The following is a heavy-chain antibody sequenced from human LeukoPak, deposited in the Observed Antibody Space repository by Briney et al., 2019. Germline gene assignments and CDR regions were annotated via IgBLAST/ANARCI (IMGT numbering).Heavy chain of an antibody. Sequence: LRLSCAASGFTFSSYEMNWVRQPPGKGLEWIGEIHHSGSTNYNPSLKSRVTISVDTSKNQFSLKLSSVTAADTAVYYCARRQIQLWTRYGMDVWGQGTTITVSS. J-gene: IGHJ6*02. V-gene: IGHV4-34*01. CDR1: GFTFSSYE. CDR2: IHHSGST. CDR3: ARRQIQLWTRYGMDV. D-gene: IGHD5-18*01.